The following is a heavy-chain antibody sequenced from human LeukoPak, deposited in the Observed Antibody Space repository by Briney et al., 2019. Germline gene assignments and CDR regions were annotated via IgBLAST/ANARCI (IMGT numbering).Heavy chain of an antibody. CDR1: GFTFSNAW. J-gene: IGHJ4*02. D-gene: IGHD2-2*01. CDR3: AKSGYCSSTSCYAPYYFDY. V-gene: IGHV3-15*01. Sequence: GGSLRLSCAASGFTFSNAWMSWVRQAPGKGLEWVGRIKSKTDGGTTDYAAPVKGRFTISRDDSKNTLYLQMNSLRAEDTAVYYCAKSGYCSSTSCYAPYYFDYWGQGTLVTVSS. CDR2: IKSKTDGGTT.